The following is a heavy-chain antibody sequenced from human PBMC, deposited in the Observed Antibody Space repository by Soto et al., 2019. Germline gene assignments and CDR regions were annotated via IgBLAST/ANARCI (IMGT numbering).Heavy chain of an antibody. D-gene: IGHD1-26*01. J-gene: IGHJ5*02. V-gene: IGHV1-2*02. Sequence: WASVKVSCKASGYTFTGYYMHWVRQAPGQGLEWMGWINPNSGDTNYAQKFQGRVTMSGDTSIITAYMELSRLRYDDTAVYYCARGWNKVAAVKHNWFEPWGQGTLVNVSS. CDR2: INPNSGDT. CDR3: ARGWNKVAAVKHNWFEP. CDR1: GYTFTGYY.